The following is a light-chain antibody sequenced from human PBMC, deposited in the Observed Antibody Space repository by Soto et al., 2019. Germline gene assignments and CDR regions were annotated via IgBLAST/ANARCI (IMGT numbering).Light chain of an antibody. V-gene: IGLV2-14*01. J-gene: IGLJ1*01. CDR1: SGDVGGYKF. CDR2: EVS. Sequence: QSVLTQPASVSGSPGQSITIYCTGTSGDVGGYKFVSWYQQHPGKAPKLMIYEVSNRPSGVSSRFSGSKSGNTASLTISGLQAEDEADYYCSSYTSSDTLFVFGTGTKVTVL. CDR3: SSYTSSDTLFV.